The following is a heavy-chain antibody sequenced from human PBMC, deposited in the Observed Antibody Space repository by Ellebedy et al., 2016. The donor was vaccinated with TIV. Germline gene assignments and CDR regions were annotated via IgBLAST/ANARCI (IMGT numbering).Heavy chain of an antibody. J-gene: IGHJ4*02. CDR1: GFTFSSHA. D-gene: IGHD6-6*01. CDR3: VKEEGSPSLFDY. Sequence: GESLKISCSASGFTFSSHAMHWVRQAPGKGPESLSVISSNGGATYYADSVKGRFTISRDNSKNTVYLQMSSLRAEDTAVYYCVKEEGSPSLFDYWGQGTLVTVSS. V-gene: IGHV3-64D*06. CDR2: ISSNGGAT.